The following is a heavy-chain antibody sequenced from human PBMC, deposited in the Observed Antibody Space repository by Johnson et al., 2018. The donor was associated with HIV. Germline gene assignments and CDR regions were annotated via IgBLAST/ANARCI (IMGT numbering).Heavy chain of an antibody. CDR2: ISSSGSTI. CDR3: AGSPSEWDAFDI. V-gene: IGHV3-11*04. D-gene: IGHD3-3*01. CDR1: GFTFSDYY. J-gene: IGHJ3*02. Sequence: QVQLVESGGGVVQPGRSLRLSCAASGFTFSDYYMSWIRQAPGKGLEWVSYISSSGSTIYYADSVKGRFTISRDNAKNSLYLQMNSLRAEDTAVYYCAGSPSEWDAFDIWGQGTMVTVSS.